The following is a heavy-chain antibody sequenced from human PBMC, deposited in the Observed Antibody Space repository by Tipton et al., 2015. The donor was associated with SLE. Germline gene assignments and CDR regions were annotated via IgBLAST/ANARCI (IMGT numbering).Heavy chain of an antibody. D-gene: IGHD2-2*03. V-gene: IGHV4-59*12. CDR3: ARGVAIYWITYYDYYMDV. J-gene: IGHJ6*03. CDR2: VSYSGST. Sequence: TLSLTCSVSGGSINVYYWSWVRQPPGKGLEWIGYVSYSGSTNYNPSLQSRVTISVDTSKNQFSLKLRSVTAADTGVYYCARGVAIYWITYYDYYMDVWGKGTTVTVSS. CDR1: GGSINVYY.